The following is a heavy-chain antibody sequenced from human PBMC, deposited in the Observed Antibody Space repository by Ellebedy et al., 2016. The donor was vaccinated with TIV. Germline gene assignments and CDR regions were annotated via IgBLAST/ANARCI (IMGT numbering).Heavy chain of an antibody. V-gene: IGHV3-48*04. J-gene: IGHJ2*01. Sequence: GGSLRLSCAASEFNFRTYSLNWVRQAPGSGPEWISYISPNSDTTRYADSVKGRFTISRDADKNSGYLEMNSLRAEDTAMYFCARGRGPRGYFDLWGRGTLVTVSS. D-gene: IGHD3-10*01. CDR1: EFNFRTYS. CDR3: ARGRGPRGYFDL. CDR2: ISPNSDTT.